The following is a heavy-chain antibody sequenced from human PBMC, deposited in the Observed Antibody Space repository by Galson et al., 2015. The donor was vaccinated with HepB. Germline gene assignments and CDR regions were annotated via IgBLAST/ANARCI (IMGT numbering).Heavy chain of an antibody. V-gene: IGHV3-74*01. J-gene: IGHJ6*02. CDR1: GFTFSNYW. CDR2: INTDGSDR. D-gene: IGHD3-9*01. Sequence: SLRLSCAASGFTFSNYWMHWVRQAPGKGLVWVSRINTDGSDRSYADSVKGRFTISRDNAKKTLYLQMSSLRVEDTAVYYCARDSYDNLYYYGMDVWGQGTTVTVSS. CDR3: ARDSYDNLYYYGMDV.